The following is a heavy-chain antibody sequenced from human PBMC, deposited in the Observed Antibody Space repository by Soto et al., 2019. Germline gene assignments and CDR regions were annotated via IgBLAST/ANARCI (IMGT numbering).Heavy chain of an antibody. CDR1: GFTVSNNY. CDR2: IYSGGYT. J-gene: IGHJ4*02. V-gene: IGHV3-53*01. Sequence: EVQLVESGGGLIQPGGSLRLSCAVSGFTVSNNYMSWVRQAPGKGLEGVSVIYSGGYTAYGDSVKGRFTISRDISKNTLFLQIDTLGAAATAVYYGATQPGGGGYWGQGTLVTVSS. D-gene: IGHD3-10*01. CDR3: ATQPGGGGY.